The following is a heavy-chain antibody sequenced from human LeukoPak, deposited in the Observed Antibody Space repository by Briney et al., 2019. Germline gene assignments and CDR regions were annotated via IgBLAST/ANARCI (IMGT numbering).Heavy chain of an antibody. CDR2: TSYRAKWYN. V-gene: IGHV6-1*01. CDR1: GDSVSTNSAA. J-gene: IGHJ3*02. Sequence: SQTLSLTCVISGDSVSTNSAAWNWIRQSPSRGLEWLGRTSYRAKWYNDYAVSVKSRITVNPDPSRNPFSLQLTSVTPEDTAVYYCAREARNAFDMWGQGTMVTVSS. CDR3: AREARNAFDM.